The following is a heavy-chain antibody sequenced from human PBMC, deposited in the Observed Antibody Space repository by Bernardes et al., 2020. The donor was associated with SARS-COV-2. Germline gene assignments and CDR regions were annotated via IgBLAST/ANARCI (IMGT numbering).Heavy chain of an antibody. CDR3: AKVVGYSYGGGWFDP. V-gene: IGHV1-18*01. CDR2: ISGDEGNT. Sequence: ASVKVSCKASVYTFTSYGISWVRQAPGQGLEWMGWISGDEGNTNYAHKFHGRVTMTTDTSTSTAHMELRSLRSDATAVYYCAKVVGYSYGGGWFDPWGQGTLVTVSS. CDR1: VYTFTSYG. J-gene: IGHJ5*02. D-gene: IGHD5-12*01.